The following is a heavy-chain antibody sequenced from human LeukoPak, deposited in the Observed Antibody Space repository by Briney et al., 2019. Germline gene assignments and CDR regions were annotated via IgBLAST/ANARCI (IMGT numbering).Heavy chain of an antibody. CDR2: ISFDGNSE. CDR1: GFTFSTFA. V-gene: IGHV3-30*18. Sequence: PGGSLRLSCAASGFTFSTFAMHWVRQAPGKGLEWVAVISFDGNSEYYADPVKGRFTISRDNSKNTLYLQMNSLRAEDTAVYYCAKDPMIAVAGTFGFKNRNYYYYGMDVWGQGTTVTVSS. CDR3: AKDPMIAVAGTFGFKNRNYYYYGMDV. D-gene: IGHD6-19*01. J-gene: IGHJ6*02.